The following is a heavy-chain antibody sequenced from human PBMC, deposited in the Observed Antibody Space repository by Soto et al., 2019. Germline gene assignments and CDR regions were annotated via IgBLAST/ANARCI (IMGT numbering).Heavy chain of an antibody. CDR1: GFTFSNSW. V-gene: IGHV3-7*01. CDR2: IKKDGVDK. Sequence: EVQLVESGGGLVQPGGSLRLSCAASGFTFSNSWMSWVRQAPGKGLEWVANIKKDGVDKYYVDSVKGRFTISRDNAKSSLYLQMNDLRAEDTAVYYCARGFATDYWGQGTLVTVSS. D-gene: IGHD5-12*01. CDR3: ARGFATDY. J-gene: IGHJ4*02.